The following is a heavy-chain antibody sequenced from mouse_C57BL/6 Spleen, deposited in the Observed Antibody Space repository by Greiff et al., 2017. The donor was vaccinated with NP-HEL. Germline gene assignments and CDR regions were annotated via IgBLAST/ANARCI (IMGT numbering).Heavy chain of an antibody. V-gene: IGHV1-22*01. CDR1: GYTFTDYN. D-gene: IGHD1-1*01. CDR2: INPNNGGT. CDR3: AREGITTVVEDY. Sequence: VQLQQSGPELVKPGASVKMSCKASGYTFTDYNMHWVKQSHGKSLEWIGYINPNNGGTSYNQKFKGKATLTVNKSSSTAYMELRSLTSEDSAVYYCAREGITTVVEDYWGQGTTLTVSS. J-gene: IGHJ2*01.